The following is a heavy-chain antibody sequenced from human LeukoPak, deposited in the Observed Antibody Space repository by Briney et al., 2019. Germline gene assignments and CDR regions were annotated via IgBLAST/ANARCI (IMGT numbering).Heavy chain of an antibody. CDR3: ARDRDWNSGFDY. V-gene: IGHV3-48*04. CDR1: GFTFSSYS. CDR2: ISSSSRTI. D-gene: IGHD1-7*01. J-gene: IGHJ4*02. Sequence: GGSLRLSCAASGFTFSSYSMNWVRQAPGKGLEWVSYISSSSRTIYYADSVKGRFTISRDNARNSLYLQMNSLRAEDTAVYYCARDRDWNSGFDYWGQGTLVTVSS.